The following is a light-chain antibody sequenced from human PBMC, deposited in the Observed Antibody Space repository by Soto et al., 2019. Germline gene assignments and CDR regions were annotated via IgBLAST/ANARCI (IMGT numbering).Light chain of an antibody. J-gene: IGLJ3*02. CDR1: SSDVGSYNR. V-gene: IGLV2-14*02. Sequence: QSALTQPASVSGSPGQSITISCTGGSSDVGSYNRVSWYRQHPGKAPQLMIYEVSNRPSGVSNRLSGSKSGNTASLTTSGLQAEDEADYFCSSLTRSDTWVIGGGTKLTVL. CDR2: EVS. CDR3: SSLTRSDTWV.